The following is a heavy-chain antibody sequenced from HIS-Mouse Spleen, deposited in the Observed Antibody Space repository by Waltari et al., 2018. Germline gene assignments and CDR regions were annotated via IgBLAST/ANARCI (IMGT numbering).Heavy chain of an antibody. J-gene: IGHJ4*02. CDR1: GFSLSTSGMC. CDR3: ARIAERYSSGWYAFDY. CDR2: IDWDDDK. Sequence: QVTLRESGPALVKPTQTLTLTCTFSGFSLSTSGMCVSWIRQPPGKALEWLARIDWDDDKYYSTSLKTRLTISKDTSKNQVVLTMTNMDPVDTATYYCARIAERYSSGWYAFDYWGQGTLVTVSS. D-gene: IGHD6-19*01. V-gene: IGHV2-70*15.